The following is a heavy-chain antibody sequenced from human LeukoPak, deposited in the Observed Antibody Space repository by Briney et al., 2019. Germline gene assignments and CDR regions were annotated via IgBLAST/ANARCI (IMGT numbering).Heavy chain of an antibody. CDR3: ARAPRLPRYSSRGARAWFDP. CDR1: GFTLTTHA. CDR2: INHSGST. V-gene: IGHV4-34*01. D-gene: IGHD6-13*01. Sequence: PGGSLRLSCAGSGFTLTTHAMSWVRQPPGKGLEWIGEINHSGSTNYNPSLKSRVTISVDTSKNQFSLKLSSVTAADTAVYYCARAPRLPRYSSRGARAWFDPWGQGTLVTVSS. J-gene: IGHJ5*02.